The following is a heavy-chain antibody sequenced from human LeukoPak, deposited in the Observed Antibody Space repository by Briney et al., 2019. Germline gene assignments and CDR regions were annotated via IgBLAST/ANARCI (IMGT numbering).Heavy chain of an antibody. CDR2: IYYSGST. CDR3: ARDDVPLCFRSQGPPDV. D-gene: IGHD3-10*01. Sequence: PSETLSLTCTVSGGSISSYYWSWIRQPPGKGLEWIGYIYYSGSTNYNPSLKSRVTISVDTSKNQFSLKLSSVTAADTAVYYCARDDVPLCFRSQGPPDVWGKGTTVTVSS. V-gene: IGHV4-59*01. J-gene: IGHJ6*04. CDR1: GGSISSYY.